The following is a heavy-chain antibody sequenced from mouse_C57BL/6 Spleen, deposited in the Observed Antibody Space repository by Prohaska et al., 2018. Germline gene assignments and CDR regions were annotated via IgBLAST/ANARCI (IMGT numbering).Heavy chain of an antibody. CDR2: INTYSGVP. D-gene: IGHD5-5*01. CDR1: GYTFTTYG. CDR3: ARRGLPDY. J-gene: IGHJ2*01. Sequence: QIQLVQSGPELKKPGETVKISCKASGYTFTTYGMSWVKQAPGKGLKWMGWINTYSGVPTYADDFKGRFAFSLETSASTAYLQINNLKNEDTATYFCARRGLPDYWGQGTTHTVSS. V-gene: IGHV9-3*01.